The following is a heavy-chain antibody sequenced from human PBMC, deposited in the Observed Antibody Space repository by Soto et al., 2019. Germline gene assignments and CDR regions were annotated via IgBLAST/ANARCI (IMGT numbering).Heavy chain of an antibody. D-gene: IGHD3-9*01. CDR2: VDHSATT. J-gene: IGHJ4*02. CDR3: ARDDIWTGSFAY. CDR1: GGSFSGAYY. Sequence: QVQLQESGPGLVKPSQTLSLTCPVSGGSFSGAYYWSWIRNHPGKGLEWIGSVDHSATTDFNPSLKSRGTISLDSSKNHFSQILCSATAAGTPLYYCARDDIWTGSFAYWGQGTLVTVSS. V-gene: IGHV4-31*03.